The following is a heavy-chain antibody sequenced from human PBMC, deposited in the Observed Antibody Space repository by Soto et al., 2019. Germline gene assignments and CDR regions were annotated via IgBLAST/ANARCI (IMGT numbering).Heavy chain of an antibody. J-gene: IGHJ4*02. CDR2: ISYDGSNK. CDR1: GFTFSSYG. D-gene: IGHD3-16*01. Sequence: QVQLVESGGGVVQPGRSLRLSCAASGFTFSSYGMHWVRQAPGKGLEWVAVISYDGSNKYYADSVKGRFTISRDNSKNTLYLQMNSLRAEDTAVYYCAKGSLRYDPFDYWGQGTLVTVSS. V-gene: IGHV3-30*18. CDR3: AKGSLRYDPFDY.